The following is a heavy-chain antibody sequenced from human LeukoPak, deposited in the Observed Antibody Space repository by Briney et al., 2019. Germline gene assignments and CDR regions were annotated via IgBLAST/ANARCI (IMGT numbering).Heavy chain of an antibody. V-gene: IGHV4-4*02. Sequence: GSLRLSCVASGFTFSNYALSWVRQPPGKGLEWIGEIYHSGSTNYNPSLKSRVTISVDKSKNQFSLKLSSVTAADTAVYYCAREVNDYYYGMDVWGQGTTVTVSS. CDR2: IYHSGST. CDR1: GFTFSNYAL. J-gene: IGHJ6*02. CDR3: AREVNDYYYGMDV. D-gene: IGHD3-22*01.